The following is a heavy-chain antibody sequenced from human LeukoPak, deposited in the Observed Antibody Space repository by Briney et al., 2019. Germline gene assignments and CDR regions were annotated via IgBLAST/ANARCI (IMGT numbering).Heavy chain of an antibody. CDR3: ARAYGSSTSPDY. Sequence: GASVKVSCKASGYTFTSYGINWVRRAPGQGLEWMGWISAYNGDTSYAQKLQGRVPMTTDTSTTTAYMELWSLRSDDTAVYYCARAYGSSTSPDYWGQGTLVTVSS. J-gene: IGHJ4*02. CDR1: GYTFTSYG. D-gene: IGHD6-6*01. V-gene: IGHV1-18*01. CDR2: ISAYNGDT.